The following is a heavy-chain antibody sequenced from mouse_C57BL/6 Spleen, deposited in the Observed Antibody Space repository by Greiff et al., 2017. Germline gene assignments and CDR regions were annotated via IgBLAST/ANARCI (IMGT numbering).Heavy chain of an antibody. CDR2: IDPEAGET. CDR1: GFNIKDYY. V-gene: IGHV14-2*01. D-gene: IGHD2-3*01. Sequence: EVQLQQSGAELVKPGASVTLSCTASGFNIKDYYMHWVKQRTEQGLEWIGRIDPEAGETKYAPKFQGKATITADTSSNTAYLQLSSLTSEDTAFYYCARSTMVTPFAYWGQGTLVTVSA. CDR3: ARSTMVTPFAY. J-gene: IGHJ3*01.